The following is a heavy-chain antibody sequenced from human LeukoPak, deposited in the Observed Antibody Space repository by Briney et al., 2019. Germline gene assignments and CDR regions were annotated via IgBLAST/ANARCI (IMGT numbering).Heavy chain of an antibody. J-gene: IGHJ6*03. CDR3: ARQVDRYYYYYMDV. D-gene: IGHD2-15*01. CDR1: GYTFTSYY. CDR2: INPSGGST. V-gene: IGHV1-46*01. Sequence: GASVKVSCKASGYTFTSYYMHWVRQAPGQGLEWMGIINPSGGSTSYAQKFQGRVTMTRDTSISTAYMELSRLRSDDTAVYYCARQVDRYYYYYMDVWGKGTTVTISS.